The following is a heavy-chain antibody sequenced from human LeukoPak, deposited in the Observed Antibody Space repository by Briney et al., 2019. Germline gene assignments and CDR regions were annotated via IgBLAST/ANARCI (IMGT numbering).Heavy chain of an antibody. D-gene: IGHD5-18*01. CDR3: AREPKLGYSYGYDY. J-gene: IGHJ4*02. V-gene: IGHV3-7*01. CDR2: IKQDGSEK. Sequence: PGGSLRLSCAASGFTFSSYWMCWVRQAPGKGLEWVANIKQDGSEKYYVDSVKGRFTISRDNAKNSLYLQMNSLRAEDTAVYYCAREPKLGYSYGYDYWGQGTLVTVSS. CDR1: GFTFSSYW.